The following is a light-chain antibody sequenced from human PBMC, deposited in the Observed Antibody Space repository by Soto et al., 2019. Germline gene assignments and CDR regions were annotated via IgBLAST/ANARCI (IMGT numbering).Light chain of an antibody. CDR2: GAS. CDR3: QQLNAYPHS. Sequence: ILLTQSPSSLSASVGDRVTITCRASQGIDTSLAWYQQKPGKAPKLLISGASTLQSGVPSRFSGSGSGTEFTLTVSSLQPEDFATYYCQQLNAYPHSFGGGTKVDIK. V-gene: IGKV1-9*01. CDR1: QGIDTS. J-gene: IGKJ4*01.